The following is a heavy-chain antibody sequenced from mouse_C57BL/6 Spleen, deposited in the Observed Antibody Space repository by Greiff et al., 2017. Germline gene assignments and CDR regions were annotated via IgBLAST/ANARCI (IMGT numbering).Heavy chain of an antibody. CDR2: ISGGGGNT. J-gene: IGHJ1*03. CDR1: GFTFSSYT. Sequence: EVQLQESGGSLVKPGGSLKLSCAASGFTFSSYTMSWVRQTPEKRLEWVATISGGGGNTYYPDSVKGRFTISRDNAKNTLYLQMSSLRSEDTALYYCARRGYGSSYGYFDVWGTGTTVTVSS. V-gene: IGHV5-9*01. D-gene: IGHD1-1*01. CDR3: ARRGYGSSYGYFDV.